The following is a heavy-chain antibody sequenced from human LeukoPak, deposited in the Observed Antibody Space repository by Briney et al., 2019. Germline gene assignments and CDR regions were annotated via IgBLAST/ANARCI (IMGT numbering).Heavy chain of an antibody. CDR3: ARGYNWNRDWYFDL. CDR2: IYYSGST. D-gene: IGHD1-20*01. CDR1: GGSISSGGYY. V-gene: IGHV4-31*03. J-gene: IGHJ2*01. Sequence: SETLSLTCTVSGGSISSGGYYWSWIRQHPGQGLVWIGYIYYSGSTYYNPSLKSRVTIAVDTSKNQFSLKLSSVTAADTAVYYCARGYNWNRDWYFDLWGRGTLVTVSS.